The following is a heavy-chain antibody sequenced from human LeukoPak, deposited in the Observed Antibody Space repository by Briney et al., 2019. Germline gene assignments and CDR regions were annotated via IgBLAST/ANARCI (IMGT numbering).Heavy chain of an antibody. CDR3: AKRGVVIRVILVGFHKEAYYFDS. J-gene: IGHJ4*02. V-gene: IGHV3-23*01. D-gene: IGHD3-22*01. CDR2: FSGSGGRP. Sequence: QPGGSLRLSCAVSGVTLSNYGMAWVRQAPGKVLEWVAGFSGSGGRPYYTDSVKGGFTISRDNAKNTLYLQMNSLRAEDTAVYSCAKRGVVIRVILVGFHKEAYYFDSWGQGALVSVSS. CDR1: GVTLSNYG.